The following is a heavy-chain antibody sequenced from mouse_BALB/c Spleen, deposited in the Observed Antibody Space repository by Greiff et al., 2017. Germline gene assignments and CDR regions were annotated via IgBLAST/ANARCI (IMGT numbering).Heavy chain of an antibody. V-gene: IGHV1-9*01. J-gene: IGHJ3*01. D-gene: IGHD1-2*01. CDR3: ARRGYYGYWFAY. Sequence: VQLQESGAELMKPGASVKISCKATGYTFSSYWIEWVKQRPGHGLEWIGEILPGSGSTNYNEKFKGKATFTADTSSNTAYMQLSSLTSEDSAVYYCARRGYYGYWFAYWGQGTLVTVSA. CDR2: ILPGSGST. CDR1: GYTFSSYW.